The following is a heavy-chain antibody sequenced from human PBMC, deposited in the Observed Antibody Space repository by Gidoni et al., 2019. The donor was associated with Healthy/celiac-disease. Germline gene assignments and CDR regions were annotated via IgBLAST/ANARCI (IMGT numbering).Heavy chain of an antibody. D-gene: IGHD3-3*01. Sequence: QVQLQESGPGLVKPSETLSLTCTVSGCSISSYYWSWIRQPPGKGLEWIGYIYYSGSTNYNPSLKSRVTISVDTSKNQFSLKLSSVTAADTAVYYCARPNLTILGAFDIWGQGTMVTVSS. CDR2: IYYSGST. CDR1: GCSISSYY. CDR3: ARPNLTILGAFDI. V-gene: IGHV4-59*08. J-gene: IGHJ3*02.